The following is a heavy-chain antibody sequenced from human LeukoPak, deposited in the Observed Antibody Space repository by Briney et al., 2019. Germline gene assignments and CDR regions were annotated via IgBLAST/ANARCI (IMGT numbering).Heavy chain of an antibody. CDR1: GGSISSYY. Sequence: SETLSLTCTVSGGSISSYYWSWTRQPAGKGLEWIGRIYTSGSTNYNPSLKSRVTMSVDTSKNQFSLKLSSVTAADTAVYYCARGRTRGYYDSSGYYWYFDYWGQGTLVTVSS. CDR2: IYTSGST. J-gene: IGHJ4*02. D-gene: IGHD3-22*01. V-gene: IGHV4-4*07. CDR3: ARGRTRGYYDSSGYYWYFDY.